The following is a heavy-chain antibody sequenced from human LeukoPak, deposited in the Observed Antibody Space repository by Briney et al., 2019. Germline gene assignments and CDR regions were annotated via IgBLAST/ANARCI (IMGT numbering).Heavy chain of an antibody. CDR1: GFTFSDYY. D-gene: IGHD6-13*01. Sequence: GGSLRLSCAASGFTFSDYYMSWIRQAPGKGLEWVSYISSSSSYTNYADSVKGRFTISRDNAKNSLYLQMNSLRAEDTAVYYCARDQCKQLAEESSGMDVWGKGTTVTVSS. V-gene: IGHV3-11*06. J-gene: IGHJ6*04. CDR3: ARDQCKQLAEESSGMDV. CDR2: ISSSSSYT.